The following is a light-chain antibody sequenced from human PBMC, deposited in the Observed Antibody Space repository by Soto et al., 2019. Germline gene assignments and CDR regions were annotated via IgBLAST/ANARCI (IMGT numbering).Light chain of an antibody. CDR1: SSDVGTYNY. J-gene: IGLJ2*01. Sequence: QSVLTQPPSASGSPGQSVTISCTGTSSDVGTYNYVSWYQKHPGKAPKLMIYEVSKRPSGVPDRFSGSKSGNTASLTVSGLHTEDEADYYCSSYAGSNVVFGGGTKLTVL. CDR3: SSYAGSNVV. CDR2: EVS. V-gene: IGLV2-8*01.